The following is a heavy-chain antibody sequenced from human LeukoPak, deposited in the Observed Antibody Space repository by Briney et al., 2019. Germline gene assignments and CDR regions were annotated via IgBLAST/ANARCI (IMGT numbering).Heavy chain of an antibody. J-gene: IGHJ4*02. CDR2: IYYSGST. CDR1: GGSISSSSYY. Sequence: SETLSLTCTVSGGSISSSSYYWGWIRQPPGKGLEWIGSIYYSGSTYYNPSLKSRVTISVDTSKNQFSLKLSSVTAADTAVYYCARGRPRNSSGWCRNFDYWGQGTLVTVSS. V-gene: IGHV4-39*07. D-gene: IGHD6-19*01. CDR3: ARGRPRNSSGWCRNFDY.